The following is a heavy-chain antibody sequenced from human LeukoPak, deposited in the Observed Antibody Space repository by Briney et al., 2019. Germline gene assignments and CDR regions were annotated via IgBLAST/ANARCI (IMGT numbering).Heavy chain of an antibody. J-gene: IGHJ3*02. Sequence: PGGSLRLSCAASGFTFSSYAMSWVRQAPGKGLEWVSAISGSGGSTYYADSVKGRFTISRDNSKNTLYLQMNSLRAEDTAVYYCARDLYVAVAGNDAFDIWGQGTMVTVSS. CDR3: ARDLYVAVAGNDAFDI. CDR2: ISGSGGST. V-gene: IGHV3-23*01. D-gene: IGHD6-19*01. CDR1: GFTFSSYA.